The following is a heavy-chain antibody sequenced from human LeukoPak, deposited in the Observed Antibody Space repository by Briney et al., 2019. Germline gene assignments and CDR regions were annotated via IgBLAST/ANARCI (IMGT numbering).Heavy chain of an antibody. V-gene: IGHV1-2*02. J-gene: IGHJ4*02. D-gene: IGHD3-3*01. Sequence: ASVKVSCKASGYTFNGYYMHWVRQAPGQGLEWMGWINPNSGGTNYAQKFQGRVTMTRDTSISTAYMELSRLRSDDTAVYYCARAYYDFWSGYYKNYFDYWGQGTLVTVSS. CDR1: GYTFNGYY. CDR2: INPNSGGT. CDR3: ARAYYDFWSGYYKNYFDY.